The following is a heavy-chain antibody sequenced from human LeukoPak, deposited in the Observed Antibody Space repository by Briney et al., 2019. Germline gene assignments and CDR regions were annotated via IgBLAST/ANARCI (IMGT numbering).Heavy chain of an antibody. CDR3: ARHFDFWSVENWFDP. CDR2: IIPTFATV. D-gene: IGHD3-3*01. CDR1: GGTFTNFA. J-gene: IGHJ5*02. Sequence: SVKVSCKASGGTFTNFAVSWVRQTPGQGLEWMGGIIPTFATVRYAQEFEGRVAMTADESTNTAYLELNSLRSDDTAVYYCARHFDFWSVENWFDPWGQGTLVTVNS. V-gene: IGHV1-69*13.